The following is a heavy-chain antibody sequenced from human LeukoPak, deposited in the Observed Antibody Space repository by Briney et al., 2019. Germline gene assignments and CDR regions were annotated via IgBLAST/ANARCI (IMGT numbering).Heavy chain of an antibody. CDR2: VFHSGST. V-gene: IGHV4-4*02. CDR3: VRGGSANYYYGMDV. J-gene: IGHJ6*02. Sequence: SGTLSLTCSVSGDSISSNEWWSWVRQPPGKGLEWIGEVFHSGSTNFNPSLKSRVTISVDTSKNQFSLKLSSVTAADTAVYYCVRGGSANYYYGMDVWGQGTTVTVFS. CDR1: GDSISSNEW. D-gene: IGHD2-15*01.